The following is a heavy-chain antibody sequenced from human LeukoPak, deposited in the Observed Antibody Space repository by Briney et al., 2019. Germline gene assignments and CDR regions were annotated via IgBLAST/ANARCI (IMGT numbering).Heavy chain of an antibody. CDR3: ARGGSSWYEPYYMDV. Sequence: GGSLRLSCAASGFTFSSYAMSWVRQAPGKGLEWVSAISGSGGSTYYADSVKGRFTISRDNSKNTLYLQMNSLRAEDTAVYYCARGGSSWYEPYYMDVWGKGTTVTVSS. V-gene: IGHV3-23*01. CDR1: GFTFSSYA. CDR2: ISGSGGST. D-gene: IGHD6-13*01. J-gene: IGHJ6*03.